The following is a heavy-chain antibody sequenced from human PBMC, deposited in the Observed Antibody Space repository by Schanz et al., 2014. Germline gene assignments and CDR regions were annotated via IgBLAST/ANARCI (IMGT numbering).Heavy chain of an antibody. V-gene: IGHV3-NL1*01. CDR2: ISASGGST. CDR1: GFIFSNYG. J-gene: IGHJ4*02. CDR3: ARDRGYCSGGSCLTFDY. Sequence: VQLLESGGGVVQPGGSLRLSCAASGFIFSNYGMHWVRQAPGKGLEWVSTISASGGSTYYADSVKGRFTISRDNSKNTLYLQMNPLRAEDTAVYYCARDRGYCSGGSCLTFDYWGQGTLVTVSS. D-gene: IGHD2-15*01.